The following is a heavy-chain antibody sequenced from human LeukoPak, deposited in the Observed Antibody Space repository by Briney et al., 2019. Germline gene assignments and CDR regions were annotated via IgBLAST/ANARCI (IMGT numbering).Heavy chain of an antibody. V-gene: IGHV3-53*01. CDR2: IYGGGST. CDR3: ASWPVGWYGEDS. Sequence: GGSLRLSCAATGLSVSSNFMSWVRQAPGKGLEWVSVIYGGGSTYYADSVKGRFTISRDTPKNTLYLQMNSLRVEDSAVYYCASWPVGWYGEDSWGQGTLVTVSS. CDR1: GLSVSSNF. J-gene: IGHJ4*02. D-gene: IGHD6-19*01.